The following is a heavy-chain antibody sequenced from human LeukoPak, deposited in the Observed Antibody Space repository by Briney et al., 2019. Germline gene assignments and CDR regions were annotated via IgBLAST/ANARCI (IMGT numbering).Heavy chain of an antibody. CDR3: ASGRQLGY. CDR2: IKEDRSEK. D-gene: IGHD6-13*01. J-gene: IGHJ4*02. CDR1: GFTFSNYW. V-gene: IGHV3-7*01. Sequence: GGSLRLSCAASGFTFSNYWMSWVRQAPGKGLEWVANIKEDRSEKYYVDSVKGRFTISRDNARNSLYLQMNSLRAEDTAVYYCASGRQLGYWGQGTLVTVSS.